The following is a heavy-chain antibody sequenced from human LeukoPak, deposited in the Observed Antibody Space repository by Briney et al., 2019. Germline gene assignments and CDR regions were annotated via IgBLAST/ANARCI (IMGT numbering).Heavy chain of an antibody. D-gene: IGHD3-10*01. Sequence: GGSLRLSCGASGFRFSGYVMNWVRQAPGKGLEWVAYIGRDGGDIFYADSVAGRFTISRDDAKNSLYLQMSSLRAEDTAVYYCARGAYGAGSALFAYWGQGALVTVSS. CDR1: GFRFSGYV. CDR2: IGRDGGDI. J-gene: IGHJ4*02. V-gene: IGHV3-48*03. CDR3: ARGAYGAGSALFAY.